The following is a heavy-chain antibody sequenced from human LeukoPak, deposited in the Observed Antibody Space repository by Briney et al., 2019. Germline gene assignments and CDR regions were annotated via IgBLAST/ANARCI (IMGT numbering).Heavy chain of an antibody. CDR1: GFTFSSFW. CDR3: AKSPLAQLVSFFDY. D-gene: IGHD6-6*01. CDR2: IKQDGTEK. V-gene: IGHV3-7*03. J-gene: IGHJ4*02. Sequence: GGSLRLSCAVSGFTFSSFWMHWVRQAPGKGLEWVANIKQDGTEKWYVDSVKGRFTISRDNAKNSLYLQMNSLRAEDTAVYYCAKSPLAQLVSFFDYWGQGTLVTVSS.